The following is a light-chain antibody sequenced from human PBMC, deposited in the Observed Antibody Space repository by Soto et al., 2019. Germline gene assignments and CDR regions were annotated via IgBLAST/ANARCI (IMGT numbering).Light chain of an antibody. Sequence: QSALTHPASVSGSPGQSITISCTGTSSDVGVYDYVSWYQQQSGKAPKLMIHEVSNRPSGVSNRFSGSKSGNTASLTISGLRAEAEPDYYCSSFTGGRAYVFGIGTKGIGL. CDR2: EVS. J-gene: IGLJ1*01. CDR3: SSFTGGRAYV. V-gene: IGLV2-14*01. CDR1: SSDVGVYDY.